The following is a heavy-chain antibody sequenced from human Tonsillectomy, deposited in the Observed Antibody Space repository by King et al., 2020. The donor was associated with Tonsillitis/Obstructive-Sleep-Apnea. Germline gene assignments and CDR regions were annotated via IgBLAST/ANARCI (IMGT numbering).Heavy chain of an antibody. Sequence: VQLVESGGGLVQPGRYLRLSCTASGFTFGDYAMSWFRQAPGKGLEWVGFIRSKAYGGTTEYAASVKGRFTISRDDSKSIAYLQMNSLKTEDTAVYYCTRGATYYYVSSGYSFDYWGQGTLVTVSS. CDR1: GFTFGDYA. V-gene: IGHV3-49*03. D-gene: IGHD3-22*01. J-gene: IGHJ4*02. CDR3: TRGATYYYVSSGYSFDY. CDR2: IRSKAYGGTT.